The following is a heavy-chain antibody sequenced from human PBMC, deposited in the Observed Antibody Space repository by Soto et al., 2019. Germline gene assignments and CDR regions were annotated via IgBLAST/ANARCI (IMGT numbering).Heavy chain of an antibody. V-gene: IGHV3-64D*08. CDR3: VKGVVSSSWYGFYYYYGMDV. CDR1: GFTFSSYA. D-gene: IGHD6-13*01. CDR2: ISSNGGST. J-gene: IGHJ6*02. Sequence: GGSLRLSCSASGFTFSSYAMHWVRQAPGKGLEYVSAISSNGGSTYYADSGKGRFTISRDNSKNTLYLQMSSLRAEDTAVYYCVKGVVSSSWYGFYYYYGMDVWGQGTTVTVSS.